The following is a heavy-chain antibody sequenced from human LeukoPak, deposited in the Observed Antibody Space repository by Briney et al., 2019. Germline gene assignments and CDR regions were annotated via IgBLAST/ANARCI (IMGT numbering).Heavy chain of an antibody. D-gene: IGHD3-10*01. CDR1: GGSISSGDYY. CDR2: IYYSGST. V-gene: IGHV4-30-4*08. J-gene: IGHJ4*02. Sequence: SETLSLTCTVSGGSISSGDYYWSWIRQPPGKGLEWIGYIYYSGSTYYNPSLKSRVTISVDTSKNQFSLKLSSVTAADTAVYYCARFPRVLLWFGELDYWGQGTLVTVCS. CDR3: ARFPRVLLWFGELDY.